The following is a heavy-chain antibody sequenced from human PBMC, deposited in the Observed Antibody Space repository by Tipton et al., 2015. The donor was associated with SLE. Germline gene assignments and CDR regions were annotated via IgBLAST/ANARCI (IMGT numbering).Heavy chain of an antibody. D-gene: IGHD2/OR15-2a*01. J-gene: IGHJ5*02. CDR3: ARHAFWPGNKKNPDNWFHP. CDR1: GGSISSYY. Sequence: TLSLTCTVSGGSISSYYWSWIRQPPGKGLEWIGYIYYSGSTNYNPPLKSRVTISVDTSKNQFSLKLSSVTAADTAVYYCARHAFWPGNKKNPDNWFHPWGQGALVTVSS. CDR2: IYYSGST. V-gene: IGHV4-59*08.